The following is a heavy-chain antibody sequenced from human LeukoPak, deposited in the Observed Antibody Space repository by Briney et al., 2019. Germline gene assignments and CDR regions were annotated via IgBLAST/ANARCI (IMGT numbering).Heavy chain of an antibody. J-gene: IGHJ4*02. CDR1: GGSISSYY. V-gene: IGHV4-59*12. CDR2: IYYSGST. D-gene: IGHD3-3*01. CDR3: AREVPLRFFDY. Sequence: KPSETLSLTCTVSGGSISSYYWSWIRQPPGKGLEWIGYIYYSGSTNYNPSLKSRVTISVDTSKNQFSLKLSSVTAADTAVYYCAREVPLRFFDYWGQGTLVTVSS.